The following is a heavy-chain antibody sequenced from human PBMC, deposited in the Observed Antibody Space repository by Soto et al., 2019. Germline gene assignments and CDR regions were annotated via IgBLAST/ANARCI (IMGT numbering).Heavy chain of an antibody. CDR3: ARAISRYYFDY. CDR2: IYSGGST. CDR1: GFTVSSNY. J-gene: IGHJ4*02. Sequence: GGSLRLSCAASGFTVSSNYMSWVRQAPGKGLEWVSVIYSGGSTYYADSVKGRFTISRDNSKNTLYLQMNSLRAEDTAVYYCARAISRYYFDYWGQGTLVTVS. V-gene: IGHV3-53*01.